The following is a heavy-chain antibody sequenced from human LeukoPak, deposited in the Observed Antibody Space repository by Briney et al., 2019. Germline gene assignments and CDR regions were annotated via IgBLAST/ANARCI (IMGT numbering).Heavy chain of an antibody. CDR1: GFSLRTRGVG. J-gene: IGHJ4*02. D-gene: IGHD3-22*01. CDR2: IYWNDDK. V-gene: IGHV2-5*01. CDR3: AHTPSYDSSGCSFDY. Sequence: SGPTLLKPTPTLTLTCNFSGFSLRTRGVGVGWIRQPPGKALEWLSLIYWNDDKRYSPSLKSRPTITKDTSKNQVVLTMTNMDPVDTATYYCAHTPSYDSSGCSFDYWGQGTLVTVSS.